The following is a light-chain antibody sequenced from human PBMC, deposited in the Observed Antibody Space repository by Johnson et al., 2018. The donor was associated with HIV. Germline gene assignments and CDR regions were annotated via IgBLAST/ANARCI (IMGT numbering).Light chain of an antibody. CDR2: ENN. V-gene: IGLV1-51*02. CDR3: GTWDSSLSAGV. Sequence: QPVLTQPPSVSAAPGQKVTISCSVSSSDMGNYAVSWYQQLPGTAPKLLIYENNKRPSGIPDRFSGSKSGTSATLGITGLQTGDEADYYGGTWDSSLSAGVVGTGTKVTVL. CDR1: SSDMGNYA. J-gene: IGLJ1*01.